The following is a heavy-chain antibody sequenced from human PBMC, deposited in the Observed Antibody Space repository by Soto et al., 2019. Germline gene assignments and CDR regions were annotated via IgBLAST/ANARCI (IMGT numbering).Heavy chain of an antibody. V-gene: IGHV3-9*01. CDR1: GFTFDDYA. J-gene: IGHJ6*03. CDR2: ISWNSGSI. CDR3: AKDMDQDIVVVPAAHRYYYMDV. Sequence: GGSLRLSCAASGFTFDDYAMHWVRQAPGKGLEWVSGISWNSGSIGYADSVKGRFTISRDNAKNSLYLQMNSLRAEDTALYYCAKDMDQDIVVVPAAHRYYYMDVWGKGTTVTVSS. D-gene: IGHD2-2*01.